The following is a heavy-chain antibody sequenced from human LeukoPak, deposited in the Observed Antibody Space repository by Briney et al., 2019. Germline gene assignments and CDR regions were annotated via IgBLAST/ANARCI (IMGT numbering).Heavy chain of an antibody. Sequence: GGSLRLSCAASGFSISHYYMTWVRQTPGKGLDWVSVIYTGGGANYGDSVKGRFTISRDNSKNTLYLQMNSLRADDTAIYYCARGQAYCGADCYSDWGQGTLVTVSS. CDR3: ARGQAYCGADCYSD. J-gene: IGHJ4*02. D-gene: IGHD2-21*02. CDR1: GFSISHYY. V-gene: IGHV3-66*01. CDR2: IYTGGGA.